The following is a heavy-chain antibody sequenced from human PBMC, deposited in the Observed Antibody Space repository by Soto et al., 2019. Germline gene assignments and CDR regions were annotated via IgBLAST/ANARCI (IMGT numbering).Heavy chain of an antibody. D-gene: IGHD4-4*01. CDR2: ISHSGTS. CDR1: GGSISSSHW. J-gene: IGHJ3*01. V-gene: IGHV4-4*02. Sequence: QVQLQESGPGLVKPSGTLSLTCAVSGGSISSSHWWTWVRQSPGKGLEYIGEISHSGTSNSNPSLMSRGNLSLDKTTNPVSLSQTSVTAADTAVYYCARVVLTVTRGAFAAWGQGTLVIVSS. CDR3: ARVVLTVTRGAFAA.